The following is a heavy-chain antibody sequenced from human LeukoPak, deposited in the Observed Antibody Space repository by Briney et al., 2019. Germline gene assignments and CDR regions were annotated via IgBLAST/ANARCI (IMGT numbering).Heavy chain of an antibody. D-gene: IGHD3-10*01. CDR3: ARDYGSGSYLLPDYYYYYGMDV. CDR2: IYYSGST. J-gene: IGHJ6*02. CDR1: GGSISSYY. V-gene: IGHV4-59*01. Sequence: SETLSLTCTVSGGSISSYYWSWIRQPPGKGLEWIGYIYYSGSTNYNPSLKSRVTISVGTSKNQFSLKLSSVTAADTAVYYCARDYGSGSYLLPDYYYYYGMDVWGQGTTVTVSS.